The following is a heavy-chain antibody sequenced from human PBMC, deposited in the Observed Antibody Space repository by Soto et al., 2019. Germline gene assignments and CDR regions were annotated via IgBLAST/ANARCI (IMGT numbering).Heavy chain of an antibody. Sequence: GASVKVCCKASRYTFTSYYMHWVRQAPGQGLEWMGIINPSGGSTSYAQKFQGRVTMTRATSTSTVYMELSSLRSEDTAVYYCAREVLDAFDIWGQGTMVTVSS. CDR2: INPSGGST. V-gene: IGHV1-46*01. CDR3: AREVLDAFDI. J-gene: IGHJ3*02. CDR1: RYTFTSYY.